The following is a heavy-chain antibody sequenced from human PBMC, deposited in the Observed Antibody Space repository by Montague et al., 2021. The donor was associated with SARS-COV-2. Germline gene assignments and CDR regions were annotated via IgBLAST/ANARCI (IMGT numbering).Heavy chain of an antibody. J-gene: IGHJ4*02. CDR3: ARSIWFGPFDY. D-gene: IGHD3-10*01. CDR1: GFTFSRYW. V-gene: IGHV3-7*01. CDR2: IKQDGSEK. Sequence: SLRLSCAASGFTFSRYWMSLFRQAPGKGLEWVANIKQDGSEKYYLDSVKGRFTISRGNAKTSLFLQMNSLRAEDTAVYFCARSIWFGPFDYWGQGTLVTVSS.